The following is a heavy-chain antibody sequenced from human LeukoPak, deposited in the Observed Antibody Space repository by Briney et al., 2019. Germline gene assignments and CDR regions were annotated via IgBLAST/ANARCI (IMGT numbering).Heavy chain of an antibody. D-gene: IGHD6-19*01. CDR2: GYYSAST. CDR3: ARHRSVAGQDYFDY. V-gene: IGHV4-39*01. Sequence: SETLSLTCTVSGGSISSSTYYWGWIRQPPGKGLEWIGSGYYSASTYYNPPLKSRVTISVDTSKNQFSLKLSSVIAADTAVYYCARHRSVAGQDYFDYWGQGTLVTVSS. J-gene: IGHJ4*02. CDR1: GGSISSSTYY.